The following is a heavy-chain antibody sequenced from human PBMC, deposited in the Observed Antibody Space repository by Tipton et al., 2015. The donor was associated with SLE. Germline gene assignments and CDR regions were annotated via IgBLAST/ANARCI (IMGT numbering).Heavy chain of an antibody. CDR1: GFTFSSYW. J-gene: IGHJ4*02. CDR3: AKGDTSMGYY. CDR2: IKQDGSEE. D-gene: IGHD5-18*01. V-gene: IGHV3-7*03. Sequence: SLRLSCAASGFTFSSYWMSWVRQTPGKGLEWVANIKQDGSEEYYVDSVKGRFTISRDNAKNSLDLQMNSLRAEDTALYYCAKGDTSMGYYWGQGTLVTVSS.